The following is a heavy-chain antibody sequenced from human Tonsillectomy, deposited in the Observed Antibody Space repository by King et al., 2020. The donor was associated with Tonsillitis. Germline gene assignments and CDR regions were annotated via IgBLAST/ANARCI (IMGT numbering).Heavy chain of an antibody. D-gene: IGHD3-10*01. J-gene: IGHJ4*02. CDR2: ISDTGGNT. V-gene: IGHV3-23*04. CDR3: ARDYGSGSY. Sequence: VQLVESGGGLVQPGGSLRLSCAASGFSFNSHPMSWVSQAPGKGLEWVSAISDTGGNTYYADSVKGRFTISRDNSKNTLYLQMNSLIAEDTAVYYCARDYGSGSYWGQGTLVTVSS. CDR1: GFSFNSHP.